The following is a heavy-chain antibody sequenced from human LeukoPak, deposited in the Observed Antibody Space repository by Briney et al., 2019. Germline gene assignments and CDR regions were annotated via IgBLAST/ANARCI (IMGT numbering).Heavy chain of an antibody. CDR2: ISGSGGTT. J-gene: IGHJ5*02. Sequence: GRSLRLSCAASGFTFSNYAMSWVRQAPGKGLEWVSVISGSGGTTYYADSVKGRFTISRDNSKNTLYLQMNRLRAEDTAVYYCANHFYNLAAWGQGTLVTVSS. CDR1: GFTFSNYA. CDR3: ANHFYNLAA. D-gene: IGHD2/OR15-2a*01. V-gene: IGHV3-23*01.